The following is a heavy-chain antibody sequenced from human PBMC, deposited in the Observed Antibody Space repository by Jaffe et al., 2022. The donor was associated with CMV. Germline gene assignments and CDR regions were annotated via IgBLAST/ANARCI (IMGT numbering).Heavy chain of an antibody. CDR3: ARVPIAVAWESGPERIGY. CDR2: ISSSSSYI. D-gene: IGHD6-19*01. Sequence: EVQLVESGGGLVKPGGSLRLSCAASGFTFSSYSMNWVRQAPGKGLEWVSSISSSSSYIYYADSVKGRFTISRDNAKNSLYLQMNSLRAEDTAVYYCARVPIAVAWESGPERIGYWGQGTLVTVSS. J-gene: IGHJ4*02. V-gene: IGHV3-21*01. CDR1: GFTFSSYS.